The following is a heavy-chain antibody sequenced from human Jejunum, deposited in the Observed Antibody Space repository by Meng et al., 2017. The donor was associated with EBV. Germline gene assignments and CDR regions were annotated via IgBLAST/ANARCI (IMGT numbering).Heavy chain of an antibody. V-gene: IGHV4-39*06. CDR1: GGSISSSSYY. CDR3: ARTYYYDSSGYAPFDY. D-gene: IGHD3-22*01. CDR2: IYYSGST. Sequence: RLQPQGSGPGLVKPSDTLSLTWIVSGGSISSSSYYWGWIRQPPGKGLEWIGSIYYSGSTYYNPSLKSRVTISVDTSKNQFSLKLSSVTAADTAVYYCARTYYYDSSGYAPFDYWGQGTLVTVSS. J-gene: IGHJ4*02.